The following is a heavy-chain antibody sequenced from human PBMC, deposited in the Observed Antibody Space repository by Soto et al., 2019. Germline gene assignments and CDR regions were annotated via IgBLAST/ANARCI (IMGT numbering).Heavy chain of an antibody. V-gene: IGHV1-18*01. Sequence: GASVKVSCKASGYTFTSYGISWVRQAPGQGLEWMGWISAYNGNTNYAQKLQGRVTMTTDTSTSTAYMELRSLRSDDTAVYYCARERFRGQSSSWPYYFDYWGQGTLVTVSS. J-gene: IGHJ4*02. CDR1: GYTFTSYG. CDR2: ISAYNGNT. D-gene: IGHD6-13*01. CDR3: ARERFRGQSSSWPYYFDY.